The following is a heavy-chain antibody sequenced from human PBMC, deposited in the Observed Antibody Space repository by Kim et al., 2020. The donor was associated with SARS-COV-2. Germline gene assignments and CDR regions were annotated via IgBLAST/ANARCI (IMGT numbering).Heavy chain of an antibody. D-gene: IGHD2-15*01. CDR3: ASPPGRLQY. CDR2: ISYDGSNK. Sequence: GGSLRLSCAASGFTFSSYAMHWVRQAPGKGLEWVAVISYDGSNKYYADSVKGRFTISRDNSKNTLYLQMNSLRAEDTAVYYCASPPGRLQYWGQGTLVTVSS. V-gene: IGHV3-30*04. J-gene: IGHJ4*02. CDR1: GFTFSSYA.